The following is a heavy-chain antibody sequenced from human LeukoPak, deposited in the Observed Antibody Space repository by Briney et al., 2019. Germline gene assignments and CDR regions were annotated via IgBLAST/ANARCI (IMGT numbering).Heavy chain of an antibody. CDR3: ARDGATWFGELYYNWFDP. J-gene: IGHJ5*02. D-gene: IGHD3-10*01. V-gene: IGHV1-18*03. CDR1: GYTFTSYG. CDR2: ISAYNGNT. Sequence: ASVKVSCKASGYTFTSYGISWVRQAPGQGLEWMGWISAYNGNTDYAQKLQGRVTMTTDTSTSTAYMELSSLRSEDMAVYYCARDGATWFGELYYNWFDPWGQGTLVTVSS.